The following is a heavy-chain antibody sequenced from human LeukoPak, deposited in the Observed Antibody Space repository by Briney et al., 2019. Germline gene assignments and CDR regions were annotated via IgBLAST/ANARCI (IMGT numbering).Heavy chain of an antibody. CDR2: ISSSGSTI. CDR3: AELGITMIGGV. V-gene: IGHV3-48*04. D-gene: IGHD3-10*02. Sequence: GGSLILSCAASGFTFSSYSINWGRQAPGNGLAWVSYISSSGSTIYYADSVKGRFTISRDNAKNSLYLQMNSLRAEDTAVYYCAELGITMIGGVWGKGTTVTISS. J-gene: IGHJ6*04. CDR1: GFTFSSYS.